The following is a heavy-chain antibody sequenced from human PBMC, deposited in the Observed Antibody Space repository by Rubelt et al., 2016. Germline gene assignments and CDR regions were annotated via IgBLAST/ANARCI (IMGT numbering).Heavy chain of an antibody. CDR3: ARGDKYDSSAYYYYLDY. CDR2: ISYDGRTK. D-gene: IGHD3-22*01. CDR1: GFTFSNYA. J-gene: IGHJ4*02. V-gene: IGHV3-30*04. Sequence: VQLVESGGGLVQPGGSLRLSCAASGFTFSNYAIHWVRQAPGKGLEWVAVISYDGRTKYYADSVKGRITISRDNSKNTLYLEMNSLRLEDTAVYYCARGDKYDSSAYYYYLDYWGQGTLVTVSS.